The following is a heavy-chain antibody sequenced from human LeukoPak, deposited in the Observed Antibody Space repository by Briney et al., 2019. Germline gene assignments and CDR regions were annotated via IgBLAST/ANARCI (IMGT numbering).Heavy chain of an antibody. J-gene: IGHJ4*02. CDR3: ARGLGVTAMERVDY. CDR1: GFTFSSYS. Sequence: GGSLRLSCAASGFTFSSYSMNWVRQAPGKGLEWVSSISSSSSYIYYADSVKGRFTISRDNAKNSLYLQMNSLRAEDTAVYYCARGLGVTAMERVDYWGQGTLVTVSS. CDR2: ISSSSSYI. D-gene: IGHD5-18*01. V-gene: IGHV3-21*01.